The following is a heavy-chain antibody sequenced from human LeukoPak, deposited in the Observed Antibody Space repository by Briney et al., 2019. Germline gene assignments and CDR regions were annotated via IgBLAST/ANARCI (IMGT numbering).Heavy chain of an antibody. D-gene: IGHD5-18*01. CDR3: AREPLRGYSYGLDY. CDR1: GFTVSSNY. J-gene: IGHJ4*02. CDR2: IYSGGST. V-gene: IGHV3-66*01. Sequence: PGGSLRLSCAASGFTVSSNYMSWVRQAPGKGLEWVSVIYSGGSTYYADSVKGRFTISRDNSKNTLYLQMNGLRAEDTAVYYCAREPLRGYSYGLDYWGQGTLVTVSS.